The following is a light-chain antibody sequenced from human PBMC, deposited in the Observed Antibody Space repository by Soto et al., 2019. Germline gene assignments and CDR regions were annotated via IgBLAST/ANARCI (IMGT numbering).Light chain of an antibody. CDR3: QQSHSTPLT. CDR2: GAS. J-gene: IGKJ4*01. V-gene: IGKV1-39*01. CDR1: KSISSY. Sequence: DIQMTQCPSSLSASVGDRVTITCRASKSISSYLSWYQQKPGKAPKVLISGASSLQSGVPLRFSGSGSGTDFSLTISPLQSEDFASYYCQQSHSTPLTFGGGTKVEIK.